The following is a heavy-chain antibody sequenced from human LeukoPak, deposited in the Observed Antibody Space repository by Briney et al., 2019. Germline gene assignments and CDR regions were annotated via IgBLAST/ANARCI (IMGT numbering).Heavy chain of an antibody. CDR1: GGSISSYY. CDR3: ARGPLTGVTRAVFDY. J-gene: IGHJ4*02. Sequence: SETLSLTCTVSGGSISSYYWSWIRQPAGKGLEWVGRVYTSGSTNYNPSLKSRATMSVDTSKNQFSLRLTSVPAADTAVYYRARGPLTGVTRAVFDYWGQGTLVTVSS. CDR2: VYTSGST. D-gene: IGHD4-23*01. V-gene: IGHV4-4*07.